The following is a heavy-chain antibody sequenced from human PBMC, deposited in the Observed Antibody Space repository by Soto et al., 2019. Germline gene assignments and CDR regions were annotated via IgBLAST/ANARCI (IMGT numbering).Heavy chain of an antibody. CDR1: GGTFSSYA. J-gene: IGHJ6*02. CDR2: IIPIFVTA. D-gene: IGHD2-15*01. Sequence: QVQLVQSGAEVKKPGSSVKVSCKASGGTFSSYAISWVRQAPGQGLEWMGGIIPIFVTANYAQKFQGRVTITADESTSTAYMELSSLRSEDTAVYYCARDVVVAAAYYYYGMDVWGQGTTVTVSS. CDR3: ARDVVVAAAYYYYGMDV. V-gene: IGHV1-69*12.